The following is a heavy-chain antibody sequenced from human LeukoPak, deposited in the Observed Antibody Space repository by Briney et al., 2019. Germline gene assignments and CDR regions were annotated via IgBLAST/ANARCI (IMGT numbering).Heavy chain of an antibody. CDR1: GFTFSSYE. V-gene: IGHV3-23*01. CDR3: AKDIPYYYDSNVYY. CDR2: ISGSGGST. D-gene: IGHD3-22*01. Sequence: GGSLRLSCAASGFTFSSYEMNWVRQAPGQGLEWVSAISGSGGSTYYADSVKGRFTISRDNSKNTLYLQMNSLSAGDTAVYYCAKDIPYYYDSNVYYWGQGTLVTVSS. J-gene: IGHJ4*02.